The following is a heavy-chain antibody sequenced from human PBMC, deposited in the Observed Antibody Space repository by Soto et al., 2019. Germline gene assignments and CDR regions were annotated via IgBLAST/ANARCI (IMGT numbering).Heavy chain of an antibody. Sequence: QVQLVQSGAEVKKPGSSVKVYCKASGGTLSRYSITWVRQTPGHGLEWIGRIITIFGIASYVQKFQGRVTITADDSTSTAYMELSSLRSDDTAVYYCAREDRDRETGLVPAAIDGMDVWGQGTTVTVSS. V-gene: IGHV1-69*08. J-gene: IGHJ6*02. CDR3: AREDRDRETGLVPAAIDGMDV. CDR1: GGTLSRYS. CDR2: IITIFGIA. D-gene: IGHD2-2*01.